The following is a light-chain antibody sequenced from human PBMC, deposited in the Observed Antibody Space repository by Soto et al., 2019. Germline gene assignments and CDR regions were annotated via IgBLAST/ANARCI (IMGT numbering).Light chain of an antibody. CDR3: SSHSSSSNYVV. V-gene: IGLV2-14*01. CDR1: SSDVGGHNY. Sequence: QSVLTQPASVSGSPGQSITISCTGTSSDVGGHNYVSWYQHHPGKAPKLIINEVSHRPSGVSNRFSGSKSANTASLTISGLQAEDEADFYCSSHSSSSNYVVFGGGTKLTVL. J-gene: IGLJ2*01. CDR2: EVS.